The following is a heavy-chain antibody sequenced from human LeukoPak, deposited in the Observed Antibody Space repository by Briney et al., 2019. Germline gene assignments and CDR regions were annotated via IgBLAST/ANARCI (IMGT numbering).Heavy chain of an antibody. V-gene: IGHV1-69*04. D-gene: IGHD5/OR15-5a*01. CDR1: GGTFSSYA. CDR2: IIPILGIA. Sequence: GASVKVSCKASGGTFSSYAISWVRQAPGQGLEWMGRIIPILGIANYAQKFQGRATITADKSTSTAYMELSSLRSEDTAVYYCAGVVSQSGMFYAYYFDYWGQGTLVTVSS. J-gene: IGHJ4*02. CDR3: AGVVSQSGMFYAYYFDY.